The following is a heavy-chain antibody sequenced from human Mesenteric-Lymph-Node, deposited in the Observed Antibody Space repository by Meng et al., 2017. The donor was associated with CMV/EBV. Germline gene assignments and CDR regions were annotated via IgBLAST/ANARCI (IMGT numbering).Heavy chain of an antibody. CDR3: ARGRSYYGSGHYFNY. J-gene: IGHJ4*02. CDR2: INHGGTV. D-gene: IGHD3-10*01. CDR1: GGSFSDYS. Sequence: SGGSFSDYSWSWIRQPPGRRLGWIGEINHGGTVNYNPSLWSRVTMSVDTSKNHVSLKLTSATAADTAVYYCARGRSYYGSGHYFNYWGQGILVTVSS. V-gene: IGHV4-34*01.